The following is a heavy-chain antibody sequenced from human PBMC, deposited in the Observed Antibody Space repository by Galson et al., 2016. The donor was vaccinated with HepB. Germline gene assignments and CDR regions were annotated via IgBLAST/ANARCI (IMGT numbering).Heavy chain of an antibody. J-gene: IGHJ4*02. D-gene: IGHD3/OR15-3a*01. V-gene: IGHV1-18*04. CDR1: GYTFSGYY. CDR2: INTDNLKT. CDR3: AREFFQEGTDFYYLDY. Sequence: SVKVSCKASGYTFSGYYIHWVRQAPGQGLEWMGWINTDNLKTNYAQKLQGRVTMTTDTATNTAYMDLGSLRSDDTAVYFCAREFFQEGTDFYYLDYWGQGTLVTVSS.